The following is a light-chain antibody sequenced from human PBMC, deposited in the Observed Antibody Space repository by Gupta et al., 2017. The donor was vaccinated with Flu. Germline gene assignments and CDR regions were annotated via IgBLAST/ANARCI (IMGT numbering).Light chain of an antibody. CDR3: SAWDSSISGRV. Sequence: ATISSTGNSNNVENQGSAWLQQHPGPPPNLLFDRNNNRHSGIPERFSASRSETTASMTITGLQPEEEADYYCSAWDSSISGRVFGGGTRLTVL. V-gene: IGLV10-54*04. CDR1: SNNVENQG. CDR2: RNN. J-gene: IGLJ3*02.